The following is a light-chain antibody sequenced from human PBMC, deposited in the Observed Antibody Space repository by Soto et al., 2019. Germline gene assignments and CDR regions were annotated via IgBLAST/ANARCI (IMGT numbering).Light chain of an antibody. CDR3: QHYGSSPWT. J-gene: IGKJ1*01. V-gene: IGKV3-20*01. Sequence: EIVLTQSPGTLSLSPGERATLSCRASQSVSSSYLAWYQQKPGQAPRRLIYGASSRATGIPDRFSGSGSGTDITLTISRLATEDLAVYYCQHYGSSPWTCGQGTKVEIK. CDR1: QSVSSSY. CDR2: GAS.